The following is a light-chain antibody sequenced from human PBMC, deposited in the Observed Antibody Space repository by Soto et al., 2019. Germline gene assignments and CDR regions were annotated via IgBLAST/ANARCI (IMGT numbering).Light chain of an antibody. CDR2: KAS. Sequence: DIQMTQSPSTLSASVGDRVTITCRASQSIGSWLAWYQQKPGKAPKLLIYKASSLESGVPSRFSGSGSGTEFTLTIISLQPDDFAIYYCQQYGSYSPWTFGQGTKVEIK. CDR3: QQYGSYSPWT. CDR1: QSIGSW. J-gene: IGKJ1*01. V-gene: IGKV1-5*03.